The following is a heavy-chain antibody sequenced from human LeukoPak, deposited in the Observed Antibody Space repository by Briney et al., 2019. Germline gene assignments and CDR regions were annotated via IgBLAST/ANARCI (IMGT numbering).Heavy chain of an antibody. CDR2: IIPIFGTA. Sequence: SVKVSCKASGGTFSSYAISWVRQAPGQGLEWMGGIIPIFGTANYAQKFQGRVTITADESTSTAYMELSSLRSEDTAVYYCARSSAYSSSWYAYYFDYWGQGTLVTVSS. CDR1: GGTFSSYA. J-gene: IGHJ4*02. CDR3: ARSSAYSSSWYAYYFDY. D-gene: IGHD6-13*01. V-gene: IGHV1-69*13.